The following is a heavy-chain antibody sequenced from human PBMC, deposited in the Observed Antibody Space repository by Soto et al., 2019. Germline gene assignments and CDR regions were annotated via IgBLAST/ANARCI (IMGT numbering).Heavy chain of an antibody. CDR2: IIPIFGTA. D-gene: IGHD3-10*01. CDR1: GGTFSSYA. CDR3: ARALLGPDDYYYYGMDV. Sequence: ASVKVSCKASGGTFSSYAISWVRQAPGQGLEWMGGIIPIFGTANYAQKFQGRVTITADESTSTAYMELSSLRSEDTAVYYCARALLGPDDYYYYGMDVWGQGTTVTVSS. J-gene: IGHJ6*02. V-gene: IGHV1-69*13.